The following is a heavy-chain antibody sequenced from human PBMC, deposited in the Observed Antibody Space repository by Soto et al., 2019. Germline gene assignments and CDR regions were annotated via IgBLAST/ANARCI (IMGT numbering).Heavy chain of an antibody. D-gene: IGHD3-3*01. V-gene: IGHV4-39*01. Sequence: SQTLSLTCTVSGGSISSSSYYWGWIRQPPGKGLEWIGSIYYSGSTYYNPSLKSRVTISVDTSKNQFSLKLSSVTAADTAVYYCAREFLEWLFERDYFDYWGQGTLVTVSS. CDR2: IYYSGST. CDR3: AREFLEWLFERDYFDY. CDR1: GGSISSSSYY. J-gene: IGHJ4*02.